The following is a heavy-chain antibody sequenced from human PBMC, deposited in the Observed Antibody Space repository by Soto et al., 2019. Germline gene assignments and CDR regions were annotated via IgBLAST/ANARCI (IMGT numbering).Heavy chain of an antibody. D-gene: IGHD3-16*02. CDR3: AKDLLMISFGGVIAHFDY. CDR1: GFTFSIYA. V-gene: IGHV3-23*01. CDR2: ISGSGGKT. Sequence: GGSLSLSCTVSGFTFSIYAMSWVRQAPGEGLEWVSSISGSGGKTYYADSVKGRFTISRDNSKNTLYLQMNSLRAEDTAVYYCAKDLLMISFGGVIAHFDYWGQGTQVTVSS. J-gene: IGHJ4*02.